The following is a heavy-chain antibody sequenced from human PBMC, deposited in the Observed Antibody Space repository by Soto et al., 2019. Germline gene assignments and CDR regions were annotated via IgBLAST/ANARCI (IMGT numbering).Heavy chain of an antibody. CDR1: GGSISSSNYY. Sequence: SETLSLTCAVSGGSISSSNYYWGWIRQPPGKGLEVIGNIYYSGSTYYNPSLKSRVTISVDTSKSQFSLKLSSVTAADTAVYYCARLRSGPDDGWYWAFDYWGQGTLVTVSS. CDR3: ARLRSGPDDGWYWAFDY. CDR2: IYYSGST. J-gene: IGHJ4*02. D-gene: IGHD6-19*01. V-gene: IGHV4-39*01.